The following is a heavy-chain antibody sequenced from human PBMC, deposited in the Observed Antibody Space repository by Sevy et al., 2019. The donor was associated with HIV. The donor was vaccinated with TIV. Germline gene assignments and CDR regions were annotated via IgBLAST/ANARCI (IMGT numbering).Heavy chain of an antibody. CDR2: ISGFGNT. J-gene: IGHJ3*01. V-gene: IGHV3-23*01. Sequence: GGSLRLSCVASGFTFNTHVMNWVRQAPGKGLEWVSSISGFGNTYYVDSVRGRFNISRDNAKNTLYLQMNSLRADDKAVYYCAKALNAALESMMEVTVRSLKGFDVWGQGTMVTVSS. CDR3: AKALNAALESMMEVTVRSLKGFDV. CDR1: GFTFNTHV. D-gene: IGHD3-22*01.